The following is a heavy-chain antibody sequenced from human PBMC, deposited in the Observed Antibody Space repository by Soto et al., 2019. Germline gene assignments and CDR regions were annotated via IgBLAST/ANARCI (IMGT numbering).Heavy chain of an antibody. CDR2: IIPIFGTA. D-gene: IGHD6-13*01. CDR1: GGTFSSYA. V-gene: IGHV1-69*01. J-gene: IGHJ4*02. CDR3: AREGTKAAAGTRLFWY. Sequence: QVQLVQSGAEVKKPGSSVKVSCKASGGTFSSYAISWVRQAPGQGLEWMGGIIPIFGTANYAQKFRGRVTITADESTSTAYMELSSLRSEDTAVYYCAREGTKAAAGTRLFWYWGQGTLVTVSS.